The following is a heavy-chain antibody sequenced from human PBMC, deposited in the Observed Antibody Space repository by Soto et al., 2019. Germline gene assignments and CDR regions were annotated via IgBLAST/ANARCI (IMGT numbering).Heavy chain of an antibody. CDR1: GGSISSGDYY. J-gene: IGHJ5*02. CDR3: ARHIVVVVAAPARDWFDP. CDR2: IYYSGST. V-gene: IGHV4-30-4*01. Sequence: QVQLQESGPGLVKPSQTLSLTCTVSGGSISSGDYYWSWISQPPGKGLEWIGYIYYSGSTYYNPSLKSRVTISVDTSKNQFSLKLSSVTAADTAVYYCARHIVVVVAAPARDWFDPWGQGTLVTVSS. D-gene: IGHD2-15*01.